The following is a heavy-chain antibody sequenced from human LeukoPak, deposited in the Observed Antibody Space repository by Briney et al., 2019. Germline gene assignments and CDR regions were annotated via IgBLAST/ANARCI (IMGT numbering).Heavy chain of an antibody. V-gene: IGHV3-64*01. CDR2: ISSNGGST. Sequence: PGGSLRLSCAASGFTFSSYAMHWVRQAPGKGLEYVSAISSNGGSTYYANSVKGSFTISRDNSKNTLYLQMGSLRAEDMAVYYCARDRTDTAMVSYFDYWGQGTLVTVSS. CDR3: ARDRTDTAMVSYFDY. D-gene: IGHD5-18*01. J-gene: IGHJ4*02. CDR1: GFTFSSYA.